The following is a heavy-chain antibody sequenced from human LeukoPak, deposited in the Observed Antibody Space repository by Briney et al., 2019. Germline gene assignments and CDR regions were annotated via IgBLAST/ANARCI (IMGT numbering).Heavy chain of an antibody. CDR3: ARGPYCSGGSCYSDYYYYYGMDV. J-gene: IGHJ6*02. V-gene: IGHV1-46*01. CDR2: MNPSGGST. D-gene: IGHD2-15*01. CDR1: GYTFTSYY. Sequence: ASVKVSCKASGYTFTSYYMHWVRQAPGQGLEWMGLMNPSGGSTSYAQKFQGRVTMTRDTSTSTVYMELSSLRSEDTAVYYCARGPYCSGGSCYSDYYYYYGMDVWGQGTTVTVSS.